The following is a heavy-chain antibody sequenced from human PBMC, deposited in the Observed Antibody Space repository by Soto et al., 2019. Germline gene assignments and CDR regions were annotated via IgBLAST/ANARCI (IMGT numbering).Heavy chain of an antibody. CDR3: GGQQLVARGNTRNDY. CDR1: GGSISSGGYY. J-gene: IGHJ4*02. Sequence: QVQLQESGPGLVKPSQTLSPTCTVSGGSISSGGYYWSWIRQHPGKGLEWIGYIYYSGSTYYNPSLKSRVTISVDTSKNQFSLKLSSVTAADTAVYYCGGQQLVARGNTRNDYWGQGTLVTVSS. D-gene: IGHD6-13*01. V-gene: IGHV4-31*03. CDR2: IYYSGST.